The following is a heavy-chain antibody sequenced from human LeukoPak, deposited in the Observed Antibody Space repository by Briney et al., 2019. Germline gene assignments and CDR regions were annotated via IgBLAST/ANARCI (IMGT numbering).Heavy chain of an antibody. J-gene: IGHJ1*01. V-gene: IGHV3-23*01. Sequence: PGGSLRLSCAASGFTFSSYAMSWVRQAPGKGLEWVSAISGSGGSTYYADSVKGRFTISRDNSKNTLYMQMNSLRAEDTAVYYCAKMSGSSGYYEYFQQWGQGTLVTVSS. CDR2: ISGSGGST. D-gene: IGHD3-22*01. CDR3: AKMSGSSGYYEYFQQ. CDR1: GFTFSSYA.